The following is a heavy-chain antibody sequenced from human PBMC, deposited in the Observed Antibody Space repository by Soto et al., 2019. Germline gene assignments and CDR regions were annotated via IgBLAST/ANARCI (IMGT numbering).Heavy chain of an antibody. CDR1: GFAFSNYA. J-gene: IGHJ4*02. Sequence: GGSLRLSCAASGFAFSNYAMSWVRQAPGKGLEWVSTIINSGASTYYADSVRGRFTISRDNSKNTLLLQMNSLRAEDTALYYCAKDEPYSGWYDFGSWGQGTLVTVSS. V-gene: IGHV3-23*01. CDR2: IINSGAST. D-gene: IGHD6-19*01. CDR3: AKDEPYSGWYDFGS.